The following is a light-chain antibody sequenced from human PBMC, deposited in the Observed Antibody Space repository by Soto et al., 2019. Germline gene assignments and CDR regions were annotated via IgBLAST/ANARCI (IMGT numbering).Light chain of an antibody. CDR1: QSVSSY. V-gene: IGKV3-11*01. Sequence: EIVLTQSPGTLSLSPGERANLSCRASQSVSSYLAWYQQKPGQAPRLLIYDASNRATGIPARFSGSGSGTDFTLTISSLEPEDFAVYYCQQRSNWPPLITFGPGTKVDIK. CDR2: DAS. J-gene: IGKJ3*01. CDR3: QQRSNWPPLIT.